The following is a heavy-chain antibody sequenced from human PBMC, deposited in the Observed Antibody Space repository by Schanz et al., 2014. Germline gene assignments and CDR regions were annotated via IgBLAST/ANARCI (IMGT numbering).Heavy chain of an antibody. CDR1: GYTFVSYS. D-gene: IGHD3-10*01. CDR2: IIPVLNIA. CDR3: ARGRGFYDY. V-gene: IGHV1-69*09. Sequence: QVQLVQSGAELRKPGASVKVSCKASGYTFVSYSMHWVRQAPGQGLEWMGKIIPVLNIATYAQRFQGRVSITADTSTNTAYMELSSLTSEDTAVHYCARGRGFYDYWGQGTLVTVSS. J-gene: IGHJ4*02.